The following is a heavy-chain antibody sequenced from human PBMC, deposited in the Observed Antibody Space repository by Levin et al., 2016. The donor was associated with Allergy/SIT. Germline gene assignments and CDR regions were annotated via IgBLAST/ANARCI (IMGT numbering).Heavy chain of an antibody. D-gene: IGHD1-26*01. CDR3: ARDGQARSPYAFDY. CDR1: GFTFSNHA. CDR2: IWISGNYK. J-gene: IGHJ4*02. V-gene: IGHV3-33*01. Sequence: GESLKISCAGFGFTFSNHAMHWVRQAPGKGLEWLAQIWISGNYKYYTNSVKGRFFISRDDSKNTVYLEMNSLTGDDTALYFCARDGQARSPYAFDYWGQGALVTVSS.